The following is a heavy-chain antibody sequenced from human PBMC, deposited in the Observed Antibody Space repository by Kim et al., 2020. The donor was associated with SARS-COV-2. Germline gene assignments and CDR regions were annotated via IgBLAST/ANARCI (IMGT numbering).Heavy chain of an antibody. V-gene: IGHV3-13*01. CDR2: IGTAGDT. CDR1: GFTFSSYD. Sequence: GGSLRLSCAASGFTFSSYDMHWVRQATGKGLEWVSAIGTAGDTYYPGSVKGRFTISRENAKNSLYLQMNSLRAGDTAVYYCARSGGLYDFWNYGMDVWGQGTTVTVSS. J-gene: IGHJ6*02. CDR3: ARSGGLYDFWNYGMDV. D-gene: IGHD3-3*01.